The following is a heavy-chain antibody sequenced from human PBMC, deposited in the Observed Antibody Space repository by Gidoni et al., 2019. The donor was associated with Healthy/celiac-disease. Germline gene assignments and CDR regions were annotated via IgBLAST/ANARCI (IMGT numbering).Heavy chain of an antibody. V-gene: IGHV1-69*01. CDR1: GGTFSSYA. D-gene: IGHD6-25*01. Sequence: QVQLVQSGAEVRKPGSSVKVSCTASGGTFSSYAIRWVRQARGQGLEWIGGIIPIFGTANDAQKFQRRGKSNADESTSTAYMERSSLRSEDMAVYYWARVAARGGGNYWGQGTLVTGSS. CDR3: ARVAARGGGNY. CDR2: IIPIFGTA. J-gene: IGHJ4*02.